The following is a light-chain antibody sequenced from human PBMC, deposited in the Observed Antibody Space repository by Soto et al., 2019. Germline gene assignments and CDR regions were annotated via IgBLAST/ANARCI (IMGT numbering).Light chain of an antibody. V-gene: IGKV3-11*01. J-gene: IGKJ4*01. CDR1: QSVSSY. CDR3: QHRSNWPLT. CDR2: DAS. Sequence: EIVLTQSPATLSLSPGERATLSCRASQSVSSYLAWYQQKPGQAPRLHIYDASNRATGIPARFSGSGSGTDFTLTISCLEPEDFAVYYCQHRSNWPLTFGGGTKVEIK.